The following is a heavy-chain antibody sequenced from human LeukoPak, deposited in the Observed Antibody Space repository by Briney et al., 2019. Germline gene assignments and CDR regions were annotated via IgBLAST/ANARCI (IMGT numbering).Heavy chain of an antibody. J-gene: IGHJ3*02. Sequence: SETLSLTCTASGGSISSYYWSWIRQPPGKGLEWIGYIYYSGSTNYNPSLKSRVTISVDTSKNQFSLKLSSVTAADTAVYYCARLASDYYDSSGPDIWGQGTMVTVSS. CDR2: IYYSGST. CDR1: GGSISSYY. V-gene: IGHV4-59*01. D-gene: IGHD3-22*01. CDR3: ARLASDYYDSSGPDI.